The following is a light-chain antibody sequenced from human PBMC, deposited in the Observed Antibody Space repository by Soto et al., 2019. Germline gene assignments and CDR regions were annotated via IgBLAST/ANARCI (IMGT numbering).Light chain of an antibody. CDR1: SSDVGSYDL. V-gene: IGLV2-23*01. Sequence: QSALTQPASVSGSPGQSITISCTGTSSDVGSYDLVSWYQQHTGKAPKLMIYEDNKRPSGVHNRFSGSKSGSTASLTISGLQAEDEADYYCCSYADNFTLVFGGGTKVTVL. J-gene: IGLJ2*01. CDR3: CSYADNFTLV. CDR2: EDN.